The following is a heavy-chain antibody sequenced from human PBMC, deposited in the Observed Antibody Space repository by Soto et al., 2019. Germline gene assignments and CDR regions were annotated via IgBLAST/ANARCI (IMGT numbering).Heavy chain of an antibody. V-gene: IGHV4-34*01. CDR1: GGSFSGYY. CDR2: INHSGST. CDR3: ARRGGGYYMSTDY. J-gene: IGHJ4*02. D-gene: IGHD3-3*01. Sequence: PSETLSLTCAVYGGSFSGYYWSWIRQPPGKGLEWIGEINHSGSTNYNPSLKSRVTISVDTSKNQFSLKLSSVTAADTAVYYCARRGGGYYMSTDYWGQGTLVTVSS.